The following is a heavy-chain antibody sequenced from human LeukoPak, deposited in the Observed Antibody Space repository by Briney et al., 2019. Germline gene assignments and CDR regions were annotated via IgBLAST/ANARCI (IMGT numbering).Heavy chain of an antibody. CDR2: IYNGGTP. CDR1: GGSTRTYY. CDR3: AREEGAVPGTGYYHDC. V-gene: IGHV4-4*07. Sequence: SETLSLTCTVSGGSTRTYYWSWIRQPAGKGLEWIGRIYNGGTPDYNPSLKSRVTMSLDTSNNQFSLKVTSATAADTAVYYCAREEGAVPGTGYYHDCWGQGTLVTVSS. J-gene: IGHJ4*02. D-gene: IGHD6-19*01.